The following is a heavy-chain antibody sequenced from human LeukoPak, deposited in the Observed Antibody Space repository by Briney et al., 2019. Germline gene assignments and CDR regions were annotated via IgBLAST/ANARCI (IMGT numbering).Heavy chain of an antibody. CDR3: ARSIAAAGRRPAAFDI. D-gene: IGHD6-13*01. J-gene: IGHJ3*02. CDR1: GYSFTSYW. CDR2: IYPGDSDT. V-gene: IGHV5-51*01. Sequence: EESLKISCKGSGYSFTSYWIGWVRQMPGKGLEWMGIIYPGDSDTRYSPSFQGQVTISADKSISTAYLQWSSLKASDTAMYYCARSIAAAGRRPAAFDIWGQGTMVTVSS.